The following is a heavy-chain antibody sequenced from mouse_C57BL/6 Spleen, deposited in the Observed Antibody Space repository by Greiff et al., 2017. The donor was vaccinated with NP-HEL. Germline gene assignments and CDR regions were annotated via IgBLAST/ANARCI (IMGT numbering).Heavy chain of an antibody. CDR2: IDPSDSYT. J-gene: IGHJ4*01. CDR1: GYTFTSYW. Sequence: QVQLQQPGAELVMPGASVKLSCKASGYTFTSYWMHWVKQRPGQGLEWIGEIDPSDSYTNYNQKFKGKSTLTVDKSSSTAYMQLSSLTSEDSAVYYCARREYDVGYYAMDYWGQGTSVTVSS. V-gene: IGHV1-69*01. D-gene: IGHD2-14*01. CDR3: ARREYDVGYYAMDY.